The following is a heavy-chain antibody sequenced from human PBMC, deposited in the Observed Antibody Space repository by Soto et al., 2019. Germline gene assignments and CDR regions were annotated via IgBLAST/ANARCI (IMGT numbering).Heavy chain of an antibody. CDR3: ERDVLWDYGDYAGGMDV. Sequence: QVQLVQSGAAVKKPGSSVKVSCKASGGTFSSYAISWVRQAPGQGLEWMGWIIPIFGTANYAQKFQCRVTITADESTRTAYMELSSLRSEDTAVYYCERDVLWDYGDYAGGMDVWGQGPTVTVAS. J-gene: IGHJ6*02. D-gene: IGHD4-17*01. CDR1: GGTFSSYA. V-gene: IGHV1-69*01. CDR2: IIPIFGTA.